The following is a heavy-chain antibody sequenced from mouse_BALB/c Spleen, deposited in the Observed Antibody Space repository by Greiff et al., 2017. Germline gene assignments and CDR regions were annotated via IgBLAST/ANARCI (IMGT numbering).Heavy chain of an antibody. D-gene: IGHD2-1*01. J-gene: IGHJ4*01. CDR3: ARYGNPNDYAMDY. CDR2: IRSGGSYT. Sequence: EVKLMESGGGLVKPGGSLKLSCAASGFTFSSYAMSWVRQSPEKRLEWVAEIRSGGSYTYYPDTVTGRFTISRDNAKNTLYLEMSSLRSEDTAMYYCARYGNPNDYAMDYWGQGTSVTVSS. CDR1: GFTFSSYA. V-gene: IGHV5-9-4*01.